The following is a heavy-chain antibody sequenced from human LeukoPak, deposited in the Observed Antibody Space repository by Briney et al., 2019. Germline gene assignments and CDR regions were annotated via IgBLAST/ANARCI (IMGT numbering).Heavy chain of an antibody. CDR3: ARDGYCSSTSCYFDYYYGMDV. CDR1: GYTFTSYG. J-gene: IGHJ6*02. D-gene: IGHD2-2*01. Sequence: ASVKVSCTASGYTFTSYGISWVRQDPGQGLEWMGWISAYNGNTNYAQKLQGRVTMTTDTSTSTAYMELRSLRSDDTAVYYCARDGYCSSTSCYFDYYYGMDVWGQGTTVTVSS. V-gene: IGHV1-18*01. CDR2: ISAYNGNT.